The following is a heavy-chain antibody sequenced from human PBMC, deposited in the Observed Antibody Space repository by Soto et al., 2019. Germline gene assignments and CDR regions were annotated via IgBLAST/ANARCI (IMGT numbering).Heavy chain of an antibody. CDR1: GFTFSSYS. D-gene: IGHD3-22*01. J-gene: IGHJ4*02. CDR2: IGSSGSII. Sequence: GGSLRLSCAVSGFTFSSYSMNWVRQAPGKGLEWVSYIGSSGSIIYYADSVKGRFTISRDNAMNSLYLQMNSLRAEDTAVYYCARDTMLLVHLDYWGQGTLVTVSS. CDR3: ARDTMLLVHLDY. V-gene: IGHV3-48*01.